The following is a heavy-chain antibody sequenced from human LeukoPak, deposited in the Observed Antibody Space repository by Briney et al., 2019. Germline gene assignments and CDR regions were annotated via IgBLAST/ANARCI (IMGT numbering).Heavy chain of an antibody. V-gene: IGHV3-74*01. CDR2: IKIDGSGT. D-gene: IGHD3-10*01. CDR1: GFSFSSYR. Sequence: PGGSLRLSCVASGFSFSSYRMYWFRQAPGKGLVWVSRIKIDGSGTGYADSVKGRFTISRDNAKNTLYLQMSSLRAEDTAVYYCARDSSVSDFDYWGRGTLVTVSS. J-gene: IGHJ4*02. CDR3: ARDSSVSDFDY.